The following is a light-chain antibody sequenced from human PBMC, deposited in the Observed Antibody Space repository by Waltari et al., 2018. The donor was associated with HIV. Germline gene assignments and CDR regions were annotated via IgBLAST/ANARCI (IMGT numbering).Light chain of an antibody. CDR1: SYNIGAGYD. V-gene: IGLV1-40*01. CDR3: QSFDSSLTTSGVI. CDR2: ANI. J-gene: IGLJ2*01. Sequence: QSVLTQPPSVSGAPGQRVTISCTGRSYNIGAGYDVHWYQQLPGTAPKRLIYANIIRPSGVPDRFSGSKSGSSASLAITGLQAEDEAHYYCQSFDSSLTTSGVIFGGGTKLTVL.